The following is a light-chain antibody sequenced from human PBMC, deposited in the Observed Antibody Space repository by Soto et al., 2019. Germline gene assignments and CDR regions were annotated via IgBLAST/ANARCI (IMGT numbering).Light chain of an antibody. CDR3: QSYDSSLIGSV. Sequence: QSVLTQPPSVSGAPGQSVTSSCTGSSSNIGAGYDVHWYQQLPGTAPKLLIYGNSNRPSGVPDRFSGSKSGTSASLAITGLQAEDEADYYCQSYDSSLIGSVFGTGTKVTVL. CDR2: GNS. CDR1: SSNIGAGYD. V-gene: IGLV1-40*01. J-gene: IGLJ1*01.